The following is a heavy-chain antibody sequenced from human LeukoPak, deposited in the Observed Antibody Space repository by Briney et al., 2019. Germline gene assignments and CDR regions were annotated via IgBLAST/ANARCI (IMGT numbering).Heavy chain of an antibody. D-gene: IGHD2-2*03. CDR3: ARDRPSLGYCSSTSCYYHDY. J-gene: IGHJ4*02. Sequence: SVKVSCKASGGTFSSYAISWVRQAPGQGLEWMGGIIPIFGTANYAQKFQGRVTITADESTSTAYMELSSLRSEDTAVYYCARDRPSLGYCSSTSCYYHDYWGQGTLVTVSS. V-gene: IGHV1-69*01. CDR1: GGTFSSYA. CDR2: IIPIFGTA.